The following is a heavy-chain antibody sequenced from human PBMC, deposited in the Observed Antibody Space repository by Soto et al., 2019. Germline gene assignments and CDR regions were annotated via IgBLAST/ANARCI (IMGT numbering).Heavy chain of an antibody. Sequence: QEQLVQSGGGVVQPGRSLRLSCAASGFKFNSYGMHWVRQAPGKGLEWVAVISYDGSDTSYGDSVKGRFTISRDNSKNTLHLQMSRLRLDDTAVYYCARDRFGGTEGTNWLDPWGQGSLVTVSS. CDR3: ARDRFGGTEGTNWLDP. CDR1: GFKFNSYG. CDR2: ISYDGSDT. J-gene: IGHJ5*02. D-gene: IGHD3-10*01. V-gene: IGHV3-33*01.